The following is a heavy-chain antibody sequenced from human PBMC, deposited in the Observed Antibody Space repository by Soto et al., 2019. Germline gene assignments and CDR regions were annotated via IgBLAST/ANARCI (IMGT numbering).Heavy chain of an antibody. CDR3: ERHSVALSSDY. Sequence: QVQLQESGPGLVKPSETLSLTCTVSGGSISSYYWSWIRQPPGKGLEWIGYIYYSGSTNYNPSLKSRITISVDTSKYQGSLKVSSVTAADTAVYSCERHSVALSSDYWGQGALVTVSA. CDR1: GGSISSYY. V-gene: IGHV4-59*08. D-gene: IGHD6-19*01. J-gene: IGHJ4*02. CDR2: IYYSGST.